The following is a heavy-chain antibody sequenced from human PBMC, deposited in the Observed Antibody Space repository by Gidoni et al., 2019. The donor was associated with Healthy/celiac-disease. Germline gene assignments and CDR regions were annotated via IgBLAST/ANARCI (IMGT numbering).Heavy chain of an antibody. CDR1: GGSISSGSYY. J-gene: IGHJ3*02. CDR3: ARGYCSGGSCHQAFDI. CDR2: IYTSGST. D-gene: IGHD2-15*01. Sequence: QLQLQESGTGLLKPSQTLSLTCTVSGGSISSGSYYWSWIRQPAGKGLEWIGRIYTSGSTNYNPSLKSRVTISVDTSKNQFSLKLSSVTAADTAVYYCARGYCSGGSCHQAFDIWGQGTMVTVSS. V-gene: IGHV4-61*02.